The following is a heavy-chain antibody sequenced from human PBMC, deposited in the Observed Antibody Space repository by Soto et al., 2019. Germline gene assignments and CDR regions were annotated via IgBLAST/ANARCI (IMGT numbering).Heavy chain of an antibody. CDR3: ARPLDTSGWNDY. D-gene: IGHD6-19*01. J-gene: IGHJ4*02. CDR2: IYPGDSDT. Sequence: PGESLTIACTCSGMTFIHHWIAWVRQMPGKGLEWMGIIYPGDSDTRYSPSFEGQVTISADKSISTAYLQWSSLKASDTATYYCARPLDTSGWNDYWGQGTLVTVSS. CDR1: GMTFIHHW. V-gene: IGHV5-51*01.